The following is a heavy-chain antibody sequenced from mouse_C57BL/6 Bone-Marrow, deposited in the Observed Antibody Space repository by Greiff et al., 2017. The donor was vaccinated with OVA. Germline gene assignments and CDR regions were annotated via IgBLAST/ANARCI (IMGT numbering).Heavy chain of an antibody. V-gene: IGHV1-64*01. CDR3: ARCRYDDYDVEAMDY. J-gene: IGHJ4*01. CDR1: GYTFTSYW. D-gene: IGHD2-4*01. Sequence: QVQLQQPGAELVKPGASVKLSCKASGYTFTSYWMHWVKQRPGQGLEWIGMIHPNSGSTNYNEKFKSKATLTVDKSSSTAYMQLSSLTSEDSAVYYCARCRYDDYDVEAMDYWGQGTSVTVSS. CDR2: IHPNSGST.